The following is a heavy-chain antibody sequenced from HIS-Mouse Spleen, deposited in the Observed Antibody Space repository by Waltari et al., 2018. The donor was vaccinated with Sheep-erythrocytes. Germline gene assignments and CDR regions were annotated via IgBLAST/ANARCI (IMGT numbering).Heavy chain of an antibody. J-gene: IGHJ6*02. CDR3: AKDIGTGLSYGMDV. V-gene: IGHV3-9*01. D-gene: IGHD1-1*01. CDR1: GFTFDDYA. CDR2: SSWNSGVI. Sequence: EFRGGLVQPGRSLRLSCAASGFTFDDYAMHWVRQASGKGLEWVAGSSWNSGVIGYADSVKCRFTISRDNAKNSLYLQMNSRRAEDTALYYCAKDIGTGLSYGMDVWGQGTTVTVSS.